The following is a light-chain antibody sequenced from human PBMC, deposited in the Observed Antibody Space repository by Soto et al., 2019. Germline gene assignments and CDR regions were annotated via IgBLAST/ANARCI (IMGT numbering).Light chain of an antibody. CDR2: AAS. J-gene: IGKJ4*01. CDR1: QSISSY. V-gene: IGKV1-39*01. Sequence: DIQMTQSPSSLSASVGDRVTITCRASQSISSYLNWYQQKPGKAPKVLIYAASSLQSGVPSRFSGIGSGTVFTLSISSLQPEDFATYYCQQSYSGPLTFGGGTKVEIK. CDR3: QQSYSGPLT.